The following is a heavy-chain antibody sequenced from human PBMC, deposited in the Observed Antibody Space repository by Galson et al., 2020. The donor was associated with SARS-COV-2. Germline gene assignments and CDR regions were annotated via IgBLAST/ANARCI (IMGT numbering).Heavy chain of an antibody. J-gene: IGHJ2*01. D-gene: IGHD3-22*01. V-gene: IGHV4-38-2*01. CDR3: ARQGVNMIVLVTVPGWYFDL. Sequence: SETLSLTCAVSGYSISTTNYWGWVRQPPGKGLEWIGSIYPSGRTYYNPSLTSRVTISLDTSKNQFSLRLDSVTAADTALYYCARQGVNMIVLVTVPGWYFDLWGRGTLVTVSS. CDR1: GYSISTTNY. CDR2: IYPSGRT.